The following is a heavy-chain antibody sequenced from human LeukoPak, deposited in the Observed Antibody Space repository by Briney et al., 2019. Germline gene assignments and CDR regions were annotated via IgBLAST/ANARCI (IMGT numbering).Heavy chain of an antibody. J-gene: IGHJ4*02. V-gene: IGHV1-69*04. CDR2: IIPILGIA. CDR1: GGTFSSYA. Sequence: SVKVSCKASGGTFSSYAISWVRQAPGQGLEWMGRIIPILGIANYAQKFQGRVTITADKSTSTAYMELSSLRSEDTAVYYCARDESITWDPPFDYWGQGTLVTVSS. CDR3: ARDESITWDPPFDY. D-gene: IGHD1-26*01.